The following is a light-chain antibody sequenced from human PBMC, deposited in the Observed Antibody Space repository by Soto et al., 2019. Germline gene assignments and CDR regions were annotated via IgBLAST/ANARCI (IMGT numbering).Light chain of an antibody. V-gene: IGLV1-40*01. Sequence: QSALTQPPSVSGAPGQRVTISCTGSSSNIGAGYDVHWYQQLPGTAPKLLIYGNSNRPSGVPDRFSGSKSGTSASLAITGLQADDEADYYCQSYDDSLSVHYVFGTGTKVTDL. CDR1: SSNIGAGYD. J-gene: IGLJ1*01. CDR2: GNS. CDR3: QSYDDSLSVHYV.